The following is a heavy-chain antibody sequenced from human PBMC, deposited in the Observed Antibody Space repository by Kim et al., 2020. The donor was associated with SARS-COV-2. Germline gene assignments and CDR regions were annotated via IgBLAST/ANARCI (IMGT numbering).Heavy chain of an antibody. J-gene: IGHJ4*02. Sequence: GGSLRLSCAVSGFSISSHWMTWVRQAPGKGLEWVANIKEDGTEKYYVESVKGRFTVSRDNPKNSLYLQMNSLRVEDTAVYFCARDMRGFGYWGQGTLFTV. CDR3: ARDMRGFGY. D-gene: IGHD3-16*01. CDR1: GFSISSHW. V-gene: IGHV3-7*01. CDR2: IKEDGTEK.